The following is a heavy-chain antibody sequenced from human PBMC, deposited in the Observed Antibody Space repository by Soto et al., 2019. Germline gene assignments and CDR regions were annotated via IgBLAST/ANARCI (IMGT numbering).Heavy chain of an antibody. J-gene: IGHJ6*03. D-gene: IGHD3-3*01. Sequence: GESLKISCKGSGYSFTSYWIGWVRQMPGKGLEWMGIIYPGDSDTRYSPSFQGQVTISADKSISTAYLQWSSLKASDTAMYYCARLPCDFWSGHTPYYYMDVWGKGTTVTVSS. V-gene: IGHV5-51*01. CDR2: IYPGDSDT. CDR3: ARLPCDFWSGHTPYYYMDV. CDR1: GYSFTSYW.